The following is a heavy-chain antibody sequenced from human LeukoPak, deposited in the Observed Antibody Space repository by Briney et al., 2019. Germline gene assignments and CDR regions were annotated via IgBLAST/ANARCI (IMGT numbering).Heavy chain of an antibody. CDR2: IYYSGST. CDR3: ARAGYSSSFVLHY. D-gene: IGHD6-13*01. J-gene: IGHJ4*02. CDR1: GGSISSYY. V-gene: IGHV4-59*01. Sequence: SETLSLTCTVSGGSISSYYWSWIRQPPGKGLEWIGYIYYSGSTNYNPSLKSRVTISVDTSKNQFSLKLSSVTAADTAVYYCARAGYSSSFVLHYWGQGTLVTVSS.